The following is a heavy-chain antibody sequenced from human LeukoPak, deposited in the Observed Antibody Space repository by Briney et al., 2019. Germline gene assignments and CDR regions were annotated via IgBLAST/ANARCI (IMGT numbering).Heavy chain of an antibody. J-gene: IGHJ4*02. CDR3: AKDAVGSSWAPGD. Sequence: PGGSLRLSCAASGFTFSSYAMSWVRQAPGKGLEWVAVISYDGSNKYYADSVKGRFTISRDNSKNTLYLQMNSLRAEDTAVYYCAKDAVGSSWAPGDWGQGTLVTVSS. CDR1: GFTFSSYA. CDR2: ISYDGSNK. V-gene: IGHV3-30*18. D-gene: IGHD6-13*01.